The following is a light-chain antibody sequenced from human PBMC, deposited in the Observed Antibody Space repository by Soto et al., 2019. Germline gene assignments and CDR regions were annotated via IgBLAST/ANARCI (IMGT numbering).Light chain of an antibody. J-gene: IGKJ1*01. CDR1: QSVNSD. Sequence: DIVLTQSPVTLSASPGESATLSCRASQSVNSDLAWYQQKPGQAPTLLIYGAYIRAVGIPARFSGSGSGAEFTITIRRLQSEDFAFYLCQQYNDWPRTFGQGTKVEIK. CDR3: QQYNDWPRT. V-gene: IGKV3-15*01. CDR2: GAY.